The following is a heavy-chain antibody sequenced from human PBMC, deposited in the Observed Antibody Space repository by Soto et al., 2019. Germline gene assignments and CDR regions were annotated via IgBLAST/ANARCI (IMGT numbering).Heavy chain of an antibody. V-gene: IGHV4-30-2*01. CDR3: ARNLRGGPWFDP. D-gene: IGHD3-10*01. J-gene: IGHJ5*02. CDR1: GGSISSGGYS. Sequence: QLQLQESGSGLVKPSQTLSLTCAVSGGSISSGGYSWSWIRQPPGKGLEWIGYIYHSGSTYYNPSRKSRVTISVDRSKNQFSLKLSSVTAADTAVYYCARNLRGGPWFDPWGQGTLVTVSS. CDR2: IYHSGST.